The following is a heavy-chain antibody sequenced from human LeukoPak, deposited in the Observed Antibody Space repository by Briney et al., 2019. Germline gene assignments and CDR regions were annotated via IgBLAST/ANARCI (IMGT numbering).Heavy chain of an antibody. CDR2: ISVYNVNT. J-gene: IGHJ4*02. D-gene: IGHD3-3*01. Sequence: WISVYNVNTNYAKKFQGRVTMTRDTSTTTVYMELTGLTSDDTATYYCARDEIFGVGTHFDYWGQGTPVIVSS. V-gene: IGHV1-18*01. CDR3: ARDEIFGVGTHFDY.